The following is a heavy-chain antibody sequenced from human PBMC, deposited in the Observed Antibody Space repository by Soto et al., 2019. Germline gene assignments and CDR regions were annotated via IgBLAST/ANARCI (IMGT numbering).Heavy chain of an antibody. CDR2: IYPTDLDT. V-gene: IGHV5-51*01. J-gene: IGHJ5*02. Sequence: GESLKISCKASRDTFNTYWIGWVRQMPGKGPEWLGIIYPTDLDTVYNPSLQGRVTISVDKSIGTAHLQWSSLRASDTAIYYCARRKFYAPDFDPWGHGTLVTVSS. CDR3: ARRKFYAPDFDP. CDR1: RDTFNTYW. D-gene: IGHD3-16*01.